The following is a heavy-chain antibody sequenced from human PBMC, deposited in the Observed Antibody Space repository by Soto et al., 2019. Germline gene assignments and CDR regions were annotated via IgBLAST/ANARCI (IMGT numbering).Heavy chain of an antibody. J-gene: IGHJ4*02. V-gene: IGHV3-74*01. D-gene: IGHD2-15*01. CDR1: GFTFSSDW. Sequence: EVQLVESGGGLVQPGGSRRHSCSASGFTFSSDWMHWVRQAPGKGLVWVSRINSDGSSTSYADSVKGRFTISRDNAKNTLYLQMNSLRAEDTAVYYGASTVVTGYWGQGTPVTVSS. CDR3: ASTVVTGY. CDR2: INSDGSST.